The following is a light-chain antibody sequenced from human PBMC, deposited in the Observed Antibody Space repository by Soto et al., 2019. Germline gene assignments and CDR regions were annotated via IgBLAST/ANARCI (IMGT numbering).Light chain of an antibody. J-gene: IGKJ4*01. CDR1: QRVSSSY. CDR2: GAS. CDR3: QQYGSSPLT. V-gene: IGKV3-20*01. Sequence: EIVLTQSPGTLSLSPGERATLSCSASQRVSSSYLAWYQQKPGQAPRLLIYGASSRATGTPDRFSGSESGTDFTLTISILEPEDFAVYYCQQYGSSPLTFGGGNKVEIK.